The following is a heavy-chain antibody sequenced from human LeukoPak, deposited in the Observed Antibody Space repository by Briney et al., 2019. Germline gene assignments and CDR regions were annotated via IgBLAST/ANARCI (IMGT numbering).Heavy chain of an antibody. Sequence: SETLSRNCAVYGGSFSGYYWSWIRQPTGKGREWIGEINHSGSTNYNQSLKGRVTLSVYTAKNQFSLKLISVTAAGTAVYYCARGGSSTTVTNRGPGRRAGWFDPWGQGTLVTVSS. CDR3: ARGGSSTTVTNRGPGRRAGWFDP. CDR2: INHSGST. J-gene: IGHJ5*02. V-gene: IGHV4-34*01. CDR1: GGSFSGYY. D-gene: IGHD4-17*01.